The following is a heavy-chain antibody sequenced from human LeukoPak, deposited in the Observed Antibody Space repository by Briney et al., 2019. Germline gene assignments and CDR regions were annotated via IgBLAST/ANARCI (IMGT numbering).Heavy chain of an antibody. V-gene: IGHV1-2*06. CDR3: ARDGGYCSSGTVCYSRAEYYYYGMDV. D-gene: IGHD2-2*01. CDR1: GYTFPDYY. J-gene: IGHJ6*02. Sequence: GASVKVSCKGSGYTFPDYYIYWVRQAPGQGLEWMGRINPNSGGTNYAQKFQGRVTMTRDTSISTVYMELSRLRSDDTAVYYCARDGGYCSSGTVCYSRAEYYYYGMDVWGQGTTVTVSS. CDR2: INPNSGGT.